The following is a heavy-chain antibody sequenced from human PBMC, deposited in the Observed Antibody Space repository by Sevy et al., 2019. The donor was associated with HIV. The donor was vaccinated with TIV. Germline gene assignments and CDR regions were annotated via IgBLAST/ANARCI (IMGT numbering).Heavy chain of an antibody. Sequence: GGALRLPWSASGFTFQSYAMHWVRQASGKGLQWVAVISYDGSKKFYADSVKGRFTISRDNSKNTQYLQMNSLRPEDTAVYYCARGPGLHGYTYDWEVDYWGQGTLVTVSS. CDR3: ARGPGLHGYTYDWEVDY. J-gene: IGHJ4*02. V-gene: IGHV3-30-3*01. CDR2: ISYDGSKK. CDR1: GFTFQSYA. D-gene: IGHD5-18*01.